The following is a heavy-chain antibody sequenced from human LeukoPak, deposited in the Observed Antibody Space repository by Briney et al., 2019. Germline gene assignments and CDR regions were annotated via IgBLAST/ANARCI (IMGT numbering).Heavy chain of an antibody. Sequence: PSETLSLTCTVSGISISSSNSYWGWIRQPPGKGLEWIGSIYYTGNTYYNASLKSRVTISIDTSKNQISLRLTSVTAADTAMYYCARQTGSGLFTLPGGQGTLVTISS. CDR3: ARQTGSGLFTLP. CDR2: IYYTGNT. D-gene: IGHD3/OR15-3a*01. CDR1: GISISSSNSY. V-gene: IGHV4-39*01. J-gene: IGHJ4*02.